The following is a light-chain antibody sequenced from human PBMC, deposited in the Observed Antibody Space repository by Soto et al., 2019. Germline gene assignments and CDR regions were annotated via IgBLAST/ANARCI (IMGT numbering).Light chain of an antibody. CDR2: SDD. V-gene: IGLV1-44*01. CDR1: NSNIGENA. J-gene: IGLJ3*02. Sequence: QSVLTQPPAASETPGQRVTISCSGSNSNIGENAVTWYKHLPGTAPKVLIYSDDQRPSGVPDRFSASKSGASASLAISGLQSEDAADYYCAAWDDNLDAWVFGGGTKLTVL. CDR3: AAWDDNLDAWV.